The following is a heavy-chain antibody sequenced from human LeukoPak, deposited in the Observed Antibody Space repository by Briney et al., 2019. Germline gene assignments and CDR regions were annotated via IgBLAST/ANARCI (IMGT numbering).Heavy chain of an antibody. Sequence: GRSLRLSCAASGITLSSYGMHWVRQAPGKGLDWVAFMRYDGSNRYYTDSVKARFTIYRDSSKNTLYLQMNSLRAEDTAVYYCAKAGPMKLQHYFDYWGQGTLVTVSS. D-gene: IGHD3-22*01. CDR3: AKAGPMKLQHYFDY. CDR1: GITLSSYG. CDR2: MRYDGSNR. J-gene: IGHJ4*02. V-gene: IGHV3-30*02.